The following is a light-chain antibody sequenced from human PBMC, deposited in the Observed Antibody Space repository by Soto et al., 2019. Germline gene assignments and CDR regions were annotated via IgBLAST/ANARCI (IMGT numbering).Light chain of an antibody. CDR2: EGS. CDR1: SSDVGNYNF. CDR3: CSYAGSGSWV. Sequence: QSALTQPASVSGSPGQSITISCTETSSDVGNYNFVSWYQHHPGNAPKLIIYEGSKRPSGVPNRFSGSKSGNTASLTISGLQAEDEADYYCCSYAGSGSWVFGGGTKLTVL. J-gene: IGLJ3*02. V-gene: IGLV2-23*01.